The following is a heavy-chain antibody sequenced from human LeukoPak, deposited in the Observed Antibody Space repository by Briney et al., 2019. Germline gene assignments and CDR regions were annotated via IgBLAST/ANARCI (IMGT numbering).Heavy chain of an antibody. CDR2: INHSGST. J-gene: IGHJ5*02. Sequence: SETLSLTCTVSGGSISSYYWSWIRQPPGKGLEWIGEINHSGSTNYNPSLKSRVTISVDTSKNQFSLKLSSVTAADTAVYYCARRARMKWLVREGWFDPWGQGTLVTVSS. D-gene: IGHD6-19*01. CDR1: GGSISSYY. CDR3: ARRARMKWLVREGWFDP. V-gene: IGHV4-34*01.